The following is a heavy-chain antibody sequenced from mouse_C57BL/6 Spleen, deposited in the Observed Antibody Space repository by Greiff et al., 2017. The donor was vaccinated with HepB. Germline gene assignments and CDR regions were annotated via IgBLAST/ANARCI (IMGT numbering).Heavy chain of an antibody. CDR3: TPLGGFVY. D-gene: IGHD3-3*01. CDR1: GFNIKDDY. V-gene: IGHV14-4*01. J-gene: IGHJ3*01. Sequence: VQLQQSGAELVRPGASVKLSCTASGFNIKDDYMHWVKQRPEQGLEWIGWIDPGNGDTESVSEFQGKATLTADTSSNTAYLQRSSLTSEDTAVYYCTPLGGFVYWGQGTLVTVSA. CDR2: IDPGNGDT.